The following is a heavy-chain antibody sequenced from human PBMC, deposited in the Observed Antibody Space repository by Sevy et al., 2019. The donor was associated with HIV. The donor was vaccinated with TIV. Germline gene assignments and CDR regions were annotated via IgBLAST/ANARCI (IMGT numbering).Heavy chain of an antibody. CDR3: ARGGRGLNYKQSGYFQH. CDR2: ISSSSSYI. CDR1: GFTFSSYS. V-gene: IGHV3-21*01. Sequence: GGSLRLSCAASGFTFSSYSMNWVRQAPGKGLEWVSSISSSSSYIYYADSVKGRFTISRDNAKNSLYLQMNSLRAEDTAVYYCARGGRGLNYKQSGYFQHWGQGTLVTVSS. J-gene: IGHJ1*01. D-gene: IGHD3-16*01.